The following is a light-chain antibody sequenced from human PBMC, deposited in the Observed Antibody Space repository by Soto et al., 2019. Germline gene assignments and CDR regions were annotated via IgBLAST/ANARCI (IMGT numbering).Light chain of an antibody. CDR3: SSYAGSYTFV. J-gene: IGLJ1*01. CDR1: SSDVGGYSY. V-gene: IGLV2-11*01. CDR2: DVT. Sequence: QSALTQPRSVSGSPGQSVTISCTGTSSDVGGYSYVSWYQQHPGKAPKLMIYDVTTRPSGIPDRFSGSKSGNTASLTISGLQAEDAADYSCSSYAGSYTFVFGTGTKLTVL.